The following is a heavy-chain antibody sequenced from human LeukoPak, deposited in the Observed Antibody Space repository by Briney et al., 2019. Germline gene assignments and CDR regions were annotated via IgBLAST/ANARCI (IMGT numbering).Heavy chain of an antibody. J-gene: IGHJ3*02. CDR1: GFSVSSNY. Sequence: GGSLRLSCAASGFSVSSNYMSWVRQAPGKGLEWVSVIYSGGSTYYADSVKGRFTISRDNSKNTLYLQMKSLRSEDTAVYYCARLQPSPLLGYCSGGSCPLGSDAFDIWGQGTMVTVSS. CDR2: IYSGGST. D-gene: IGHD2-15*01. V-gene: IGHV3-53*05. CDR3: ARLQPSPLLGYCSGGSCPLGSDAFDI.